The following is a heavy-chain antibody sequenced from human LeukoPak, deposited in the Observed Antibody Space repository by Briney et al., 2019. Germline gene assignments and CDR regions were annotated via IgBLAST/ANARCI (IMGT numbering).Heavy chain of an antibody. D-gene: IGHD3-22*01. Sequence: GASVKVSCKASGYTFTSYYMHWVRQAPGQGLEWMGIINPSGGSTSYAQKFQGRVTMTRDTSTSTVYMELSSLRSEDTAVYYCARVTSDSSVYYYYYYGMDVWGQGTTVTVSS. CDR1: GYTFTSYY. J-gene: IGHJ6*02. V-gene: IGHV1-46*01. CDR3: ARVTSDSSVYYYYYYGMDV. CDR2: INPSGGST.